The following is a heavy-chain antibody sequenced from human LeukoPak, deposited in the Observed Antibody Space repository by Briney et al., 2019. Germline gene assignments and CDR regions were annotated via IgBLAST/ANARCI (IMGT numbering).Heavy chain of an antibody. Sequence: PSETLSLTCTVSGGSISSYYWSWIRQPAGKGLEWIGRIYGSGGTNYNSSLKSRVTVSADTSKNQFSLKLSSVTAADTAVYYCAREGITIFGVVIPYYMDVWGKGTTVTVSS. D-gene: IGHD3-3*01. CDR2: IYGSGGT. J-gene: IGHJ6*03. CDR1: GGSISSYY. CDR3: AREGITIFGVVIPYYMDV. V-gene: IGHV4-4*07.